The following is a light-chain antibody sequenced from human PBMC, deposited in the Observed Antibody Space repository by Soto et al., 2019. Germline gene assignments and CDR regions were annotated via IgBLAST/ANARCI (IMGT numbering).Light chain of an antibody. J-gene: IGLJ2*01. Sequence: QSVLTQPPSASGTPGQRATISCSGSSSNVGSNTVNWYQQLPGTAPKLLLYSHNQRPSGVPDRFTGSKSGTSASLAISGLQSEDEANYYCAAWDDRLNGPVFGGGTQLTVL. CDR2: SHN. V-gene: IGLV1-44*01. CDR3: AAWDDRLNGPV. CDR1: SSNVGSNT.